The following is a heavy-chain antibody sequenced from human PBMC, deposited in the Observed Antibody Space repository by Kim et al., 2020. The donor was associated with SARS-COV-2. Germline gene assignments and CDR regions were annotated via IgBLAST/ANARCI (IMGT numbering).Heavy chain of an antibody. Sequence: RFTIPRDNAKNTLYLQMNSLRAEDTAVYYCARVAGFTIFGVVPGNYYYMDVWGKGTTVTVSS. CDR3: ARVAGFTIFGVVPGNYYYMDV. J-gene: IGHJ6*03. V-gene: IGHV3-74*01. D-gene: IGHD3-3*01.